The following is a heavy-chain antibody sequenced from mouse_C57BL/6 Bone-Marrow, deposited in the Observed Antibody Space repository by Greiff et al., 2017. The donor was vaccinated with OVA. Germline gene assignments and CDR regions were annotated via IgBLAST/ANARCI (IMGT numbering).Heavy chain of an antibody. CDR1: GYTFTSYG. D-gene: IGHD2-3*01. J-gene: IGHJ3*01. CDR2: IYPRSGNT. Sequence: QVQLKQSGAELARPGASVKLSCKASGYTFTSYGISWVKQRTGQGLEWIGEIYPRSGNTYYNEKFKGKATLTADKSSSTAYMELRSLTSEDSAVYFCARSGDGPPAWFAYWGQGTLVTVSA. CDR3: ARSGDGPPAWFAY. V-gene: IGHV1-81*01.